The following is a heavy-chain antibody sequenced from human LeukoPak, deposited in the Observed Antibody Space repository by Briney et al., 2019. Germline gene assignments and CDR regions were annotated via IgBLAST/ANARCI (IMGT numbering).Heavy chain of an antibody. CDR1: GYTFTNYG. CDR3: ARSYGAFEGDTYYYCGMDV. D-gene: IGHD2-21*02. CDR2: INTKTGNP. J-gene: IGHJ6*02. V-gene: IGHV7-4-1*02. Sequence: GASVNVSCKASGYTFTNYGMSWVRQAPGQGLEGMGWINTKTGNPKSAQGFTERFVFSLDASVSTAYLQISSLKAEDTAVYYCARSYGAFEGDTYYYCGMDVWGQGTTVTVSS.